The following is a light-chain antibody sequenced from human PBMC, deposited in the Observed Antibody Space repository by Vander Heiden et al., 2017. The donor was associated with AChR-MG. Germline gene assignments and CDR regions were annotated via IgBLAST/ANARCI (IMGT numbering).Light chain of an antibody. V-gene: IGLV3-21*02. Sequence: QTARITFGGNNIGSKSVHWFQQNPGQAPVLVVYDDSGRPSGIPDRFSGSNSGNTATLTISRVEAGDEADYYCQVWDSSTDHPVFGGGTKLTVL. CDR3: QVWDSSTDHPV. CDR2: DDS. CDR1: NIGSKS. J-gene: IGLJ3*02.